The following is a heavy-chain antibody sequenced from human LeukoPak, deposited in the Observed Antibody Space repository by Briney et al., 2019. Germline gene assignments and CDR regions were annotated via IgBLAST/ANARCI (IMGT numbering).Heavy chain of an antibody. CDR3: ARLIRTGYYNYGMDV. V-gene: IGHV4-59*08. D-gene: IGHD3/OR15-3a*01. Sequence: NPSETLSLTCTVSGGSISSYYWSWIRQPPGKGLEWIGYIYYSGSTNYNPSLKSRVTISVDTSKNQFSLKLSSVTAADTAVYYCARLIRTGYYNYGMDVWGQGTTVAVSS. J-gene: IGHJ6*02. CDR1: GGSISSYY. CDR2: IYYSGST.